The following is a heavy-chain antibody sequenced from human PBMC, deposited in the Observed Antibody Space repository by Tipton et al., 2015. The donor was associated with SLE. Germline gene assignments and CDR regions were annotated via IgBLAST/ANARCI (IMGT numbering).Heavy chain of an antibody. CDR2: IYHSGSP. Sequence: GLVKPSETLSLTCAVHGGSFSGYYWSWIRQPPGKGLEWLGYIYHSGSPNYNPSLRSRLTMSVDTSRNQFSLNLTSVTASDTAVYYCARDTASNDCSSGTCYPNWYFDLWGRGTLVTVSS. V-gene: IGHV4-59*12. CDR3: ARDTASNDCSSGTCYPNWYFDL. CDR1: GGSFSGYY. J-gene: IGHJ2*01. D-gene: IGHD2-15*01.